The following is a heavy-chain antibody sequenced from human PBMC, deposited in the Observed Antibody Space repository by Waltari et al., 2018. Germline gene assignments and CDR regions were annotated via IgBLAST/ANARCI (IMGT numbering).Heavy chain of an antibody. CDR2: IDSDASTT. CDR1: GFTFGDYW. V-gene: IGHV3-74*01. J-gene: IGHJ6*02. CDR3: VNGYYYNNMDV. Sequence: EVLLVESGGGLVPPGGSLGFSCAASGFTFGDYWLHWVLQAPGKGLVWLSRIDSDASTTNYADSVKGRFTISRDNAKNTVYLEMNSLRADDTAVYYCVNGYYYNNMDVLGQGTTVSVAS.